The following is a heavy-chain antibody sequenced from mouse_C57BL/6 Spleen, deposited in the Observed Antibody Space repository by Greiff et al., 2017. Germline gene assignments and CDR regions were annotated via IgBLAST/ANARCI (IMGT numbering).Heavy chain of an antibody. CDR3: ARGGGHDYEGVY. V-gene: IGHV1-20*01. CDR1: GYSFTGYF. CDR2: INPYNGDT. J-gene: IGHJ2*01. Sequence: EVQLQQSGPELVKPGDSVKISCKASGYSFTGYFMNWVMQSHGKSLEWIGRINPYNGDTFYNQKFKGKATLTVDKSSSTAHMELRSLTSEDSAVYYGARGGGHDYEGVYWGQGTTLTVAS. D-gene: IGHD2-4*01.